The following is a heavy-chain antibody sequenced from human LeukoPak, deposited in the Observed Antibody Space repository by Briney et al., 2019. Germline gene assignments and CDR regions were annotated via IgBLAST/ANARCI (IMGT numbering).Heavy chain of an antibody. V-gene: IGHV3-33*06. J-gene: IGHJ4*02. D-gene: IGHD3-22*01. CDR2: IWYDGSNK. CDR1: GFTFSSYG. CDR3: AKGHSSGYYYESAWFDY. Sequence: GGSLRLSCAASGFTFSSYGRHWVRQAPGKRLEWVAVIWYDGSNKYYADSVKGRFTISRDNSKNTLYLQMNSLRAEDTAVYYCAKGHSSGYYYESAWFDYWGQGTLVTVSS.